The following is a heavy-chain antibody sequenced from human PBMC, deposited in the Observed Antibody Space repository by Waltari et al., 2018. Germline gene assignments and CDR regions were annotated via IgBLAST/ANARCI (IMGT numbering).Heavy chain of an antibody. CDR2: INPNRGGT. J-gene: IGHJ4*02. CDR1: GYTFTGYY. V-gene: IGHV1-2*06. CDR3: ARGWPSVGYSSGWLDY. Sequence: QVQLVQSGAEVKKPGASVKVSCKASGYTFTGYYMHWVRQAPGQGLEWMGRINPNRGGTNYAQKFQGRVTMTRDTSISTAYMGLSRLRSDDTAVYYCARGWPSVGYSSGWLDYWGQGTLVTVSS. D-gene: IGHD6-19*01.